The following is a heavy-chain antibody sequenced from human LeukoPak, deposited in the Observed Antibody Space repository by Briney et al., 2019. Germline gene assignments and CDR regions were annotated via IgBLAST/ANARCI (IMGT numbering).Heavy chain of an antibody. CDR2: IYYSGST. D-gene: IGHD1-1*01. CDR1: GGSISSYY. V-gene: IGHV4-59*01. CDR3: ARSHLEAFDI. Sequence: SETLSLACTVSGGSISSYYWSWIRQPPGKGLEWIGYIYYSGSTNYNPSLKSRVTISVDTSKNQFSLKLSSVTAADTAVYYCARSHLEAFDIWGQGTMVTVSS. J-gene: IGHJ3*02.